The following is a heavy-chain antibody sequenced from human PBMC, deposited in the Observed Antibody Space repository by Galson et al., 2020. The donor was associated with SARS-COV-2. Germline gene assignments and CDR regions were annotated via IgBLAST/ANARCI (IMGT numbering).Heavy chain of an antibody. V-gene: IGHV1-2*02. D-gene: IGHD3-10*02. CDR3: ARDFHLKSKFTMCVDY. J-gene: IGHJ4*02. CDR2: INPNSGGA. CDR1: GYTFTDCY. Sequence: ASVKVSCKASGYTFTDCYIHWVRQAPGQGLEWVGWINPNSGGAYYARKFQDRVTMTRGTSISTAYMELSRLTSDDTAVDYCARDFHLKSKFTMCVDYWGQGTLVTVSS.